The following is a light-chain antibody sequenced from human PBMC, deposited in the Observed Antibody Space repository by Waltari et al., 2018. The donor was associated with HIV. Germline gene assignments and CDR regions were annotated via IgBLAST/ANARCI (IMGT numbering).Light chain of an antibody. CDR1: DPNLGPSY. CDR3: ATWDSTLSLEV. CDR2: ATT. Sequence: QSALTQPPSVAAAPGQKITISCYGNDPNLGPSYVFWYYHLPGTAPKLLIYATTKRPSSLSARFSGSKSATSATLGITGLQTGDEGDYFCATWDSTLSLEVFGGGTRLTVL. J-gene: IGLJ2*01. V-gene: IGLV1-51*02.